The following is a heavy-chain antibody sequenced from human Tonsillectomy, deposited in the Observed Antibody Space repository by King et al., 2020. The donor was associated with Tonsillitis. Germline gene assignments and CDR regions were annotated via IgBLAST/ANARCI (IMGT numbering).Heavy chain of an antibody. J-gene: IGHJ5*02. CDR1: GFSLNTGGVG. Sequence: ITLKESGPTLVKPTQTLTLTCTFSGFSLNTGGVGVAWIRQPPGKALEWLALIYWDDDKRYSPSLKSRLTITKDTSKNQVVLTMTNMDPVDTATYFCAHTDIPVGVGVPRNVSTCSAPGGQEPRAPVSA. D-gene: IGHD2-21*01. CDR2: IYWDDDK. CDR3: AHTDIPVGVGVPRNVSTCSAP. V-gene: IGHV2-5*02.